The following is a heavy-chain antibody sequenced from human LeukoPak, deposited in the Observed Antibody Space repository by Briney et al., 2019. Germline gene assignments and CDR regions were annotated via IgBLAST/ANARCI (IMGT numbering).Heavy chain of an antibody. J-gene: IGHJ6*02. CDR2: MFTSGST. D-gene: IGHD6-19*01. CDR1: GGSISSYY. CDR3: SRGLVYSSGYEYGLDV. Sequence: SDTLSLTCTVSGGSISSYYWTWIRQPAGKGLEWIGRMFTSGSTDYNPSLKSRVTMSLDTSKNQISLELTSVTAADTAVYYCSRGLVYSSGYEYGLDVWGQGTRVTVSS. V-gene: IGHV4-4*07.